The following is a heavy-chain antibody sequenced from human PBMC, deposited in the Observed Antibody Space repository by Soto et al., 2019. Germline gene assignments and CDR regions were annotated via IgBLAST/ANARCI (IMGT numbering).Heavy chain of an antibody. CDR1: GYTFTRYT. CDR2: INPDNGST. CDR3: ARGIATGQLDP. V-gene: IGHV1-3*01. Sequence: VSVKVSCKASGYTFTRYTMNWVRQAPGQRLEWMGWINPDNGSTKSSQKFQDRVIITRDTSASTAYMDLSSLRSEDTAVYYCARGIATGQLDPWGQGTLVTVSS. J-gene: IGHJ5*02. D-gene: IGHD2-15*01.